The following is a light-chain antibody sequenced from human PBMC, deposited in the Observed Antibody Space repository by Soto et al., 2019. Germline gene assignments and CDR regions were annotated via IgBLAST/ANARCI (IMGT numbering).Light chain of an antibody. J-gene: IGKJ4*01. CDR3: QQYNNWPPLT. CDR1: QSVSSN. CDR2: GAS. V-gene: IGKV3-15*01. Sequence: EIVMTQSPATLSVSPGERATLSCRASQSVSSNLAWYQQKPGQAPRLLIYGASTRATGFPARFSGSGSGTEFTPTISSLQSEDFAVYYCQQYNNWPPLTFGGGTKVEIK.